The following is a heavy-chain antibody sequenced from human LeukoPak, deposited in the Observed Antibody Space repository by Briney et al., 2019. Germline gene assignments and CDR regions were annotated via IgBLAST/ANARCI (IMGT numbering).Heavy chain of an antibody. Sequence: GGSLRLSCAASGFTFSSYAMSWVRQAPGEGLQWVSGISGSGSGTHYADSVRGRFTISRDNSKNTLYLQMNSLRAEDTAVYYCAKTLYDILTGGPAGFDYWGQGTLVTVSS. CDR2: ISGSGSGT. V-gene: IGHV3-23*01. CDR3: AKTLYDILTGGPAGFDY. J-gene: IGHJ4*02. D-gene: IGHD3-9*01. CDR1: GFTFSSYA.